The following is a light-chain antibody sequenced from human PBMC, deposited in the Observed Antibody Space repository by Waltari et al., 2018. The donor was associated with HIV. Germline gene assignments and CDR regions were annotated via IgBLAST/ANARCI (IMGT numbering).Light chain of an antibody. CDR2: EVL. CDR1: SSDVGRYNY. CDR3: SSYTINNDYV. J-gene: IGLJ1*01. Sequence: QSALTQPASVSGSPGQSITISCTGTSSDVGRYNYVSWYQHHPGKAPKRIIYEVLNRPSGISNRLSGYKSGNTASLTISGRQAEDEADYYCSSYTINNDYVFGTGTRVTVL. V-gene: IGLV2-14*01.